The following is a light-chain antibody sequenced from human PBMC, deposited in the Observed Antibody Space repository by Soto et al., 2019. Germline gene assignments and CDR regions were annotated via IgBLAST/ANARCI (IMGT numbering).Light chain of an antibody. Sequence: QSALTQPASVSGSPGQSITSSCTGTSRDVGIYNLVSWYQLHPGKVPKLIIYEDTKRPSGISSRFSGSKSGNTASLTISGLQAEDEADYYCSSYTSSSTPLYVFGTGTKVTVL. J-gene: IGLJ1*01. CDR1: SRDVGIYNL. CDR3: SSYTSSSTPLYV. V-gene: IGLV2-14*02. CDR2: EDT.